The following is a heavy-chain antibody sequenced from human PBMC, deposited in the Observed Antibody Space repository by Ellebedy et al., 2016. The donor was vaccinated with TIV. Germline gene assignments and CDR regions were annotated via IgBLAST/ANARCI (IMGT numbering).Heavy chain of an antibody. CDR1: GGSISSYY. J-gene: IGHJ2*01. V-gene: IGHV4-59*08. Sequence: MPGGSLRLSCTVSGGSISSYYWSWIRQPPGKGLEWIGYISYSGSTNYNPSLKSRVTISVDTSKNQLSLKLSSVTAADTAVYYCARGGGNAYFDLWGRGTLVTVSS. CDR2: ISYSGST. D-gene: IGHD4-23*01. CDR3: ARGGGNAYFDL.